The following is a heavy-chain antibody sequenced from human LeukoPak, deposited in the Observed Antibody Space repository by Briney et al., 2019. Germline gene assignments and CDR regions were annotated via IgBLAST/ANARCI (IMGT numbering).Heavy chain of an antibody. Sequence: GGSLRPSCAASGFTFSSYAMHWVRQAPGKGLEGVAVISYDGSNKYYADSVKGRFTISRDNSKNTLYLQMNSLRAEDTAVYYCARGVVPAACFDYWGQGTLVTVSS. CDR1: GFTFSSYA. D-gene: IGHD2-2*01. CDR2: ISYDGSNK. CDR3: ARGVVPAACFDY. J-gene: IGHJ4*02. V-gene: IGHV3-30-3*01.